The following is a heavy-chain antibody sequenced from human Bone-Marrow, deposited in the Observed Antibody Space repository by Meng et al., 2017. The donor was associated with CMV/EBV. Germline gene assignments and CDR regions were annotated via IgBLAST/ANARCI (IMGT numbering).Heavy chain of an antibody. V-gene: IGHV3-23*01. CDR2: ISGSGGST. D-gene: IGHD2-2*01. Sequence: GGSLRLSCAASGFTFSSYAMSWVRQAPGKGLEWVSAISGSGGSTYYADSVKGRFTISRDNSKNTLYLQMNSLRAEDTAVYYCARYCSSTSWYPPRAFDYWGQGTLVTVSS. CDR3: ARYCSSTSWYPPRAFDY. J-gene: IGHJ4*02. CDR1: GFTFSSYA.